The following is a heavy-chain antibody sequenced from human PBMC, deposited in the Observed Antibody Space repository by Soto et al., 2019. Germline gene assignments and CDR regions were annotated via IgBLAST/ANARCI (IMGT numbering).Heavy chain of an antibody. CDR3: ARSLEWFGELNGYFDY. Sequence: SETLSLTCTVSGGSISSSSYYWGWIRQPPGKGLEWIGSIYYSGSTYYNPSLKSRVTISVDTSKNQFSLKLSSVTAADTAVYYCARSLEWFGELNGYFDYWGQGTLVTVSS. D-gene: IGHD3-10*01. CDR2: IYYSGST. V-gene: IGHV4-39*07. J-gene: IGHJ4*02. CDR1: GGSISSSSYY.